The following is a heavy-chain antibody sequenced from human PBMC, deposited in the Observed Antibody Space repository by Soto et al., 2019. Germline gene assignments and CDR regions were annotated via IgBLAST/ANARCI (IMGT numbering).Heavy chain of an antibody. J-gene: IGHJ5*02. V-gene: IGHV1-8*01. CDR3: ARGTVLRFLECWRFDP. CDR2: MNPNSGNT. Sequence: QVQLVQSGAEVKKPGASVKVSCKASGYTFTSYDINWVRQATGQGLEWMGWMNPNSGNTGYAQKFQGRVTMTRNASISTAYMEMSSLRSEATAVYYCARGTVLRFLECWRFDPWGQGTLVTVSS. D-gene: IGHD3-3*01. CDR1: GYTFTSYD.